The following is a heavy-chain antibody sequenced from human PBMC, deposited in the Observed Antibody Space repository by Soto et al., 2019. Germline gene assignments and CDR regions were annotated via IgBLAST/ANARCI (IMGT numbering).Heavy chain of an antibody. D-gene: IGHD2-8*01. CDR2: INANAVDT. CDR1: GFIFGNHG. J-gene: IGHJ4*02. Sequence: PVGSLRLSCAASGFIFGNHGMTWVRQAPGRALEWVSTINANAVDTHYADSVKGRFTISRDNTKRTVSLQMNSLRAEDTAIYYGVSWVSAHFDFWGPGTEVTVSS. V-gene: IGHV3-23*01. CDR3: VSWVSAHFDF.